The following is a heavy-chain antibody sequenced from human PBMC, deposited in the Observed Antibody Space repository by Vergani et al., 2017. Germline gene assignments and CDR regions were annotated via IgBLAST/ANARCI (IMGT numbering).Heavy chain of an antibody. CDR2: IYTSGAT. CDR1: GGSFSTGGQS. CDR3: ARFGGKYDKDALDF. V-gene: IGHV4-61*02. J-gene: IGHJ3*01. D-gene: IGHD2-15*01. Sequence: QVQLQESGPGLVKPSQTLSLTCTVSGGSFSTGGQSWTWLRQSAGKGLEWIGRIYTSGATKYTPSLRSRAIMSVDASKKQSSLQLTSVTAADTAVYYCARFGGKYDKDALDFWGQGTKVTVTS.